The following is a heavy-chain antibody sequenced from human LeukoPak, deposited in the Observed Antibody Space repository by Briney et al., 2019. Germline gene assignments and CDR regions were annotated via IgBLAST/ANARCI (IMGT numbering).Heavy chain of an antibody. CDR3: ARVLFFDSSGYDY. V-gene: IGHV1-69*04. D-gene: IGHD3-22*01. CDR1: VGTLSSYA. Sequence: ASVKVSCKASVGTLSSYAIIWLRQAPGQGLEWMGRIIPILGIANYAQKFQGRVTITADKSTSTAYMELSSLRSEDTAVYYCARVLFFDSSGYDYWGQGTLVTVSS. CDR2: IIPILGIA. J-gene: IGHJ4*02.